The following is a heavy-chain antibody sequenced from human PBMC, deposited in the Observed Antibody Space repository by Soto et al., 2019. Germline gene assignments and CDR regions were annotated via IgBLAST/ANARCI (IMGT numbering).Heavy chain of an antibody. J-gene: IGHJ4*02. D-gene: IGHD3-10*01. V-gene: IGHV3-30-3*01. CDR3: ARDKAAGLLWSGESSRGIDN. CDR1: GFFFSNHA. Sequence: QVQLVESGGGVVQPGRSLRLSCVVSGFFFSNHAMHWVRQAPGKGLEWVAVISSDGTGKYYTDSVKGRFTISRDNSKNTLYLQMNSLRSADTAVYYCARDKAAGLLWSGESSRGIDNWGQGTRVTVSS. CDR2: ISSDGTGK.